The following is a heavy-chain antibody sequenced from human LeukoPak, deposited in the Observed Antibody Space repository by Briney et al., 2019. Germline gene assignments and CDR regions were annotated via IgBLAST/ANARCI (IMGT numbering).Heavy chain of an antibody. Sequence: SETLSLTCTVSGGSISSYYWSWIRQPPGKGLEWIGYIYYSGSTNYNPSLKSRVTISVDTSKNQFSLKLSSVTAADTAVYYCARNPYSYGPYYFDYWGQGTLVTVSS. CDR3: ARNPYSYGPYYFDY. J-gene: IGHJ4*02. CDR2: IYYSGST. CDR1: GGSISSYY. V-gene: IGHV4-59*01. D-gene: IGHD5-18*01.